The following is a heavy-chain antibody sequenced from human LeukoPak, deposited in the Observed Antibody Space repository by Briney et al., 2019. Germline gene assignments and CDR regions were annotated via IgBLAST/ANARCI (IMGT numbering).Heavy chain of an antibody. V-gene: IGHV4-4*07. D-gene: IGHD2-15*01. CDR2: IYTRGST. Sequence: RPSETLSLTCTVSGGSINNYYWSWIRQPAGKELEWIGRIYTRGSTNYNPSLKSRVTMSVDTSKNQFSLKLSSVTAADTAVYYCARGRYCSADICSGGDAFDIWGQGTMVSVSS. CDR3: ARGRYCSADICSGGDAFDI. CDR1: GGSINNYY. J-gene: IGHJ3*02.